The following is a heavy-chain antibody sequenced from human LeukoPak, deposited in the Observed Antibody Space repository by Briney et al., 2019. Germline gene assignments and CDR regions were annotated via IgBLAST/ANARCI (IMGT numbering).Heavy chain of an antibody. D-gene: IGHD3-16*01. CDR3: ARTPAFGSYFDY. CDR1: GDTFTSYW. CDR2: IYPGDSDI. V-gene: IGHV5-51*01. J-gene: IGHJ4*02. Sequence: GESLKISCKGSGDTFTSYWIGWVRQMPGKGLEWMGIIYPGDSDIRYSPSFQGQVTISADKSINTAYLQWSSLKASDTAIYYCARTPAFGSYFDYWGQGTLVTVSS.